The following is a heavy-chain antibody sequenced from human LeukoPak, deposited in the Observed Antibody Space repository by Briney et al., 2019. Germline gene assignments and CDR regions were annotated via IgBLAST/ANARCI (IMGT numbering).Heavy chain of an antibody. J-gene: IGHJ4*02. V-gene: IGHV3-30*04. CDR1: GFTFSTYA. CDR2: ISYDGSNK. Sequence: PGGSLRLSCVASGFTFSTYAIHWVRQAPGKGLEWVAVISYDGSNKYYTDSVKGRFTISRDNSKNTLYLQMNSLRVEDTAVYYCARETGYGDYWGQEPLAPVPS. D-gene: IGHD5-18*01. CDR3: ARETGYGDY.